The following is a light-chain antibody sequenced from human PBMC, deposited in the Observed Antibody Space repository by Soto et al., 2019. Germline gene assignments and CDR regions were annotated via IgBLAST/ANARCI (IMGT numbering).Light chain of an antibody. V-gene: IGLV2-14*01. J-gene: IGLJ1*01. CDR2: EVS. Sequence: QSVLTQPASVSGSPGQSITISCTGTSSDVGGYNSVSWYHQHPGKAPKLMIYEVSNRPSGVSNRFSGSKSGNTASLTISGLQAEDEADYYCSSYTSSSTLIFGTGTKVT. CDR1: SSDVGGYNS. CDR3: SSYTSSSTLI.